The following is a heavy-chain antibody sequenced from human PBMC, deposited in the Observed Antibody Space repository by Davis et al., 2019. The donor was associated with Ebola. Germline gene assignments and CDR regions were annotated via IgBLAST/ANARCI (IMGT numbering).Heavy chain of an antibody. J-gene: IGHJ4*02. CDR3: ARVNFVNVLDY. CDR2: IDWDDAR. Sequence: SGPTLVKPTQTLTLTCTFSGFSLSAGTGMRVSWIRQPPGKALEWLARIDWDDARYYTTSLKAGLTISKDTSRNQVVLTMTDIDPTDTATYFCARVNFVNVLDYWGQGILVTVSS. V-gene: IGHV2-70*04. D-gene: IGHD3-10*02. CDR1: GFSLSAGTGMR.